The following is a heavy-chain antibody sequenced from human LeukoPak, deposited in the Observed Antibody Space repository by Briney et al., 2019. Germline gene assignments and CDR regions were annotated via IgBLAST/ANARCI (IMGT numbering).Heavy chain of an antibody. D-gene: IGHD3-10*01. CDR1: GYSISSGYY. J-gene: IGHJ6*03. CDR2: IYHSGRT. Sequence: SETLSLTCTVSGYSISSGYYWGWIRQPPGKGLEWIGSIYHSGRTYYNPSLKSRVTMSVDTSKNQFSLKLSSVTAADTAVYYCARQYYYGSGSYYYYYYYMDVWGKGTTVTISS. V-gene: IGHV4-38-2*02. CDR3: ARQYYYGSGSYYYYYYYMDV.